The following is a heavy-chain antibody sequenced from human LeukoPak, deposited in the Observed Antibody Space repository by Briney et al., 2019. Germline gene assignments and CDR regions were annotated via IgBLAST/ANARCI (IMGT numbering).Heavy chain of an antibody. CDR1: GFTFGDYG. D-gene: IGHD5-12*01. CDR2: IRRKAHDGTP. V-gene: IGHV3-49*04. J-gene: IGHJ5*01. CDR3: VRAGGYDNWFDS. Sequence: DPGGSLRLSCTASGFTFGDYGVNWVRQAPGKGLEWVGFIRRKAHDGTPQYAASVQGRFTISRDDSKSAAYLQMNSLKTEDTGVYYCVRAGGYDNWFDSWGQGTLVTVSS.